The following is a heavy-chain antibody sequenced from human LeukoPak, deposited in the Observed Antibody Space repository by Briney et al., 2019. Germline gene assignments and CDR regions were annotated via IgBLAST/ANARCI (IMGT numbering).Heavy chain of an antibody. V-gene: IGHV4-31*03. CDR2: IYYSGST. Sequence: SQTLSLTCTVSGGSISSGGYYWSWIRQHPGKGLEWIGYIYYSGSTYYNPSLKSRVTISVDTSKNQFSLKLSSVTAADTAVYYCARDQAAAAYGTQGGIWGQGTLVTVSS. D-gene: IGHD6-13*01. J-gene: IGHJ4*02. CDR3: ARDQAAAAYGTQGGI. CDR1: GGSISSGGYY.